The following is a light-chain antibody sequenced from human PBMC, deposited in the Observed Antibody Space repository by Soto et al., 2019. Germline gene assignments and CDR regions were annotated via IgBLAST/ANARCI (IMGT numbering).Light chain of an antibody. J-gene: IGLJ1*01. V-gene: IGLV2-14*01. CDR1: STDIGGYNY. Sequence: QSVLTQPASESGSPGQSITISCSGTSTDIGGYNYVSWYQQHPGKAPKLIIYEVSNRPSGVPDRFSGSKSGSTASLTISGLQAEDEADYYCCSLTTSHTYVFGSGTKLTVL. CDR2: EVS. CDR3: CSLTTSHTYV.